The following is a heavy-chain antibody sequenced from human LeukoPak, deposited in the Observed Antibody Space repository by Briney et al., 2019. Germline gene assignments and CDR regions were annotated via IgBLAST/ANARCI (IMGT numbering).Heavy chain of an antibody. CDR3: ARRAYSAAYWKHFDY. J-gene: IGHJ4*02. CDR1: GGSFIGFH. Sequence: SETLSLTCAVYGGSFIGFHWNWIRQAPGKGLEWIGSIYYHENTYYNSSLKSRVTISVDTSKNQFSLKLNSVTAADTAVYFCARRAYSAAYWKHFDYWGQGTLVTVSS. V-gene: IGHV4-34*01. D-gene: IGHD1-1*01. CDR2: IYYHENT.